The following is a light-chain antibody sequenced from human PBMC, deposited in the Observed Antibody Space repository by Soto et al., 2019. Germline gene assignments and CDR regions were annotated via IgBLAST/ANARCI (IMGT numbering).Light chain of an antibody. Sequence: DIVMTQSPDSLAVSLGERATINCKSSQSILYSSNNKNCLAWYQQKPGQPPKLLIYWASTRESGVPDRCSGSGSGTALTLTISSLQAEDVAVYYCQQYSSNPFFGPGSKVEIK. CDR2: WAS. CDR3: QQYSSNPF. CDR1: QSILYSSNNKNC. V-gene: IGKV4-1*01. J-gene: IGKJ3*01.